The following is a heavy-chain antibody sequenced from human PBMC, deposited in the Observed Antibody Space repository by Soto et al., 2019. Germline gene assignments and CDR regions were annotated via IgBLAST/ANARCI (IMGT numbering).Heavy chain of an antibody. J-gene: IGHJ4*02. V-gene: IGHV1-69*01. D-gene: IGHD4-17*01. CDR2: IIPIFGTA. Sequence: QVQLVQSGAEVQKPGSSVEVSCKTSGGAFTSYSLSWVRQAPGQGLEWMGGIIPIFGTANYAQKFQGRVTITADESTSTAYMELSSLRSEDTAVYYCARTLGQTTVTHFDYWGQGTLVTVSS. CDR3: ARTLGQTTVTHFDY. CDR1: GGAFTSYS.